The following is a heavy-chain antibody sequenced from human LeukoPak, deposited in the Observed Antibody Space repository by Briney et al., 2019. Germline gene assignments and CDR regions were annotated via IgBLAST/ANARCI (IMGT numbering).Heavy chain of an antibody. CDR1: GGSISSHY. CDR2: ISNSGST. D-gene: IGHD2-15*01. Sequence: PSETLSLTCTVSGGSISSHYWTWIRQSPVKGLEWIGDISNSGSTSCNPSLKSRVTISIDTSKNQFSLKLSSVTAADAAVYYCGRDALVGYFSYYYMDVWGKGTTVTVSS. J-gene: IGHJ6*03. V-gene: IGHV4-59*11. CDR3: GRDALVGYFSYYYMDV.